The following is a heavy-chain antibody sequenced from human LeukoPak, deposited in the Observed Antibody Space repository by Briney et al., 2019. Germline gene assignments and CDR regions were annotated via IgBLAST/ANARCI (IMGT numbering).Heavy chain of an antibody. Sequence: PSETLSLTCTVSGGSISGYYGSWIRQPPGKGLEWIGYIHYSGSTSYSPSLKSRVTISVDTSKMQFSLKLNSVTAADTAVYYCARYAADGRNLEYWGQGKLVSVSS. J-gene: IGHJ4*02. D-gene: IGHD6-13*01. V-gene: IGHV4-59*01. CDR2: IHYSGST. CDR3: ARYAADGRNLEY. CDR1: GGSISGYY.